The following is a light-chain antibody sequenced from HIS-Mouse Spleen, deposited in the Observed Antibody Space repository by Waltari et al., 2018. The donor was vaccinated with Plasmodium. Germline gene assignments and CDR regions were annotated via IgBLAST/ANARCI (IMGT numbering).Light chain of an antibody. Sequence: EIVMTQSPATLSLSPGEIATLSCRASQSVSSNLAWYQQKPGQAPRLLIYGASTRATGIPARFSGSGSGTEFTLTISSLQSEDFAVYYCQQYNNPRTTFGQGTKLEIK. CDR2: GAS. CDR3: QQYNNPRTT. J-gene: IGKJ2*01. CDR1: QSVSSN. V-gene: IGKV3-15*01.